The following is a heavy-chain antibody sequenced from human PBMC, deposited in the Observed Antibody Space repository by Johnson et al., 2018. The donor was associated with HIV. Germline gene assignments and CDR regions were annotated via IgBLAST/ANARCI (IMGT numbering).Heavy chain of an antibody. CDR3: ARAPEVRGVDAFDV. J-gene: IGHJ3*01. CDR1: GFTFSSYA. D-gene: IGHD3-10*01. V-gene: IGHV3-23*04. CDR2: ISGSGGST. Sequence: VQLVESGGGLVQPGGSLRLSCAASGFTFSSYAMSWVRQAPGKGLEWVSAISGSGGSTYYADSVKGRFTISRDNSKNTLYLQMNILSAEDTALYYCARAPEVRGVDAFDVWGQGTVVIVSS.